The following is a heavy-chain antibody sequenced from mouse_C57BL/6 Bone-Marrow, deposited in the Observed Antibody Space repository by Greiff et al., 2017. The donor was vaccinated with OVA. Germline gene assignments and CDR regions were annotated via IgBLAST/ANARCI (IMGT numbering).Heavy chain of an antibody. J-gene: IGHJ4*01. V-gene: IGHV1-82*01. D-gene: IGHD1-1*01. CDR3: EYYGSSPMDY. Sequence: VQLQQSGPELVKPGASVKISCKASGYAFSSSWMNWVKQRPGKGLEWIGRIYHGDGDTNSNGKFKGKATRTADKSSSTAYMQFSSLTSEDTEVYLSEYYGSSPMDYWGQGTSGTVSS. CDR1: GYAFSSSW. CDR2: IYHGDGDT.